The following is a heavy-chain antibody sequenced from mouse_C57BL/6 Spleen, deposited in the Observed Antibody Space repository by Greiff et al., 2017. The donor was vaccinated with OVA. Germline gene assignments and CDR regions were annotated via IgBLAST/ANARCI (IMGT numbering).Heavy chain of an antibody. Sequence: QVQLQQSGPELVKPGASVKISCKASGYAFSSSWMNWVKQRPGKGLEWIGRIYPGDGDTNYNGKFKGKATLTADKSSSTAYMQLSSLTSEDSAVYFGARGRGYDSAWFAYWGQGTLVTVSA. D-gene: IGHD2-4*01. CDR1: GYAFSSSW. CDR3: ARGRGYDSAWFAY. J-gene: IGHJ3*01. CDR2: IYPGDGDT. V-gene: IGHV1-82*01.